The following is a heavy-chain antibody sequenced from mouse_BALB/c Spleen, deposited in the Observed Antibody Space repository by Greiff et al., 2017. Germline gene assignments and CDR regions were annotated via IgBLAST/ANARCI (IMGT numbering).Heavy chain of an antibody. CDR1: GFTFSSYA. V-gene: IGHV5-6-5*01. D-gene: IGHD1-1*01. J-gene: IGHJ2*01. CDR2: ISSGGST. CDR3: ARAYYGYVDY. Sequence: EVKLVESGGGLVKPGGSLKLSCAASGFTFSSYAMSWVRQTPEKRLEWVASISSGGSTYYPDSVKGRFTISRDNARNILYLQMSSLRSEDTAMYYCARAYYGYVDYWGQGTTLTVSS.